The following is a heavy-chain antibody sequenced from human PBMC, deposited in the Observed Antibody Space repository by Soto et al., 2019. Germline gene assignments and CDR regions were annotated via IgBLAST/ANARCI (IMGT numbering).Heavy chain of an antibody. CDR2: IYQSGRT. D-gene: IGHD3-3*01. V-gene: IGHV4-30-2*01. CDR1: GGSINTFDFS. CDR3: AREMTIFGVAPGGSVDV. J-gene: IGHJ6*02. Sequence: LSLTCAVSGGSINTFDFSWSWIRQPPGRGLEWIGSIYQSGRTYYIPSLKSRVTMSLEKSKNQFSLKINSVVAADTAIYYCAREMTIFGVAPGGSVDVWGQGTTVTVSS.